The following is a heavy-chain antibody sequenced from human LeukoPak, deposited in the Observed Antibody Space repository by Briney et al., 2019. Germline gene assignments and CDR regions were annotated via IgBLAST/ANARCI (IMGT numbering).Heavy chain of an antibody. V-gene: IGHV1-8*01. D-gene: IGHD3-10*01. CDR1: GYTFTSYD. J-gene: IGHJ4*02. CDR3: ARVRLPSYYFDY. CDR2: MNPNSGNT. Sequence: ASVEASCKASGYTFTSYDINWVRQATGQGLEWMGWMNPNSGNTGYAQKFQGRVTMTRNTSISTAYMELSSLRSEDTVVYYCARVRLPSYYFDYWGQGTLVTVSS.